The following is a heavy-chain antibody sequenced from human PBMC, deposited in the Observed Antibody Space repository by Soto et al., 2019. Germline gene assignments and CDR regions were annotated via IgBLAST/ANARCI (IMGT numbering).Heavy chain of an antibody. CDR2: IYHSGST. CDR1: GGSISSGGYS. Sequence: PSETLSLTCAVSGGSISSGGYSWSWIRQPPGKGLEWIGYIYHSGSTYYNPSLKSRVTISVDTSKNQFSLELSSVTAADTAVYYCARGLITGSHYSGGWYYFDSWGQGTQVTVSS. J-gene: IGHJ4*02. D-gene: IGHD6-19*01. V-gene: IGHV4-30-2*01. CDR3: ARGLITGSHYSGGWYYFDS.